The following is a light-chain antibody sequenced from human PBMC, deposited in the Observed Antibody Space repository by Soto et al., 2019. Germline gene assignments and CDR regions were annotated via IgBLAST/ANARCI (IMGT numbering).Light chain of an antibody. CDR2: EVI. Sequence: QSALTQPASVSGSPGQSITISCTGTSSDIGAYKYVSWYQQHPGRAPKLMIYEVIHRPSGVSSRFSGSKSGKTASLSISGLQADYQADYYCSSYTSSRPLVFCGGTKFTVL. CDR3: SSYTSSRPLV. J-gene: IGLJ2*01. CDR1: SSDIGAYKY. V-gene: IGLV2-14*01.